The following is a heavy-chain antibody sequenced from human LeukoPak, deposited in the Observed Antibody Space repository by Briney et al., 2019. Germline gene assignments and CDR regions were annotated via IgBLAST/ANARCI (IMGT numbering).Heavy chain of an antibody. CDR2: IYYSGST. CDR1: GDSISSSNYY. CDR3: ARGVIAAGGNDFDY. Sequence: PSKTLSLTCTVSGDSISSSNYYWGWIRQPPGKGLEWIASIYYSGSTYYNPSLKSRVTISVDTSKNQFSLKLSSVTAADTAVYYCARGVIAAGGNDFDYWGQGTLVTVSS. D-gene: IGHD6-13*01. J-gene: IGHJ4*02. V-gene: IGHV4-39*07.